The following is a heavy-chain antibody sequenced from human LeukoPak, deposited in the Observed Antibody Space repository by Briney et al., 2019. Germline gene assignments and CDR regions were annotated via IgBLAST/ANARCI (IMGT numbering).Heavy chain of an antibody. CDR1: GFNFNNAW. CDR2: IKTNADGGTA. V-gene: IGHV3-15*07. CDR3: TTFLRVAGNY. J-gene: IGHJ4*02. D-gene: IGHD6-19*01. Sequence: PGGSLRLSCAASGFNFNNAWLDWVRQTPGQGLEWVVQIKTNADGGTADYAAPVKGRFTISRDDSKNTLYLQMNSLKTEDTAVYYCTTFLRVAGNYWGQGTLVTVSS.